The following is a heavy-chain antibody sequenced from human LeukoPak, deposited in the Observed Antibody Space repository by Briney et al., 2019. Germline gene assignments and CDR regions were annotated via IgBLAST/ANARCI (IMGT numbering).Heavy chain of an antibody. V-gene: IGHV4-34*01. D-gene: IGHD6-19*01. CDR2: INHSGST. Sequence: PSETLSLTCAVYGGSFSGYYWSWIRQPPGKGLEWIGEINHSGSTNYNPSLKSRVTISVDTSKNQFSLKLSSVTAADTAVYYCARRSGYSSGWLDAFDIWGQGTMVTVSS. CDR3: ARRSGYSSGWLDAFDI. J-gene: IGHJ3*02. CDR1: GGSFSGYY.